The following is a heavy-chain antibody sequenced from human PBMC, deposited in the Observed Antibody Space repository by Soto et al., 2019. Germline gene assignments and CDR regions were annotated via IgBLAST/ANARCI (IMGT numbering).Heavy chain of an antibody. Sequence: QEELVQSGAEVKKPGSSVNVSCKASGGTFASYSTTWVRQAPGHRLEWMGEIIPRLKTAHYAQKLQGRVTITVDRSKSTVYLALSRLRSDDTAVYCCARDPVYLFVYMAVWGHGTSVTVS. J-gene: IGHJ6*02. CDR3: ARDPVYLFVYMAV. CDR1: GGTFASYS. V-gene: IGHV1-69*06. D-gene: IGHD2-2*01. CDR2: IIPRLKTA.